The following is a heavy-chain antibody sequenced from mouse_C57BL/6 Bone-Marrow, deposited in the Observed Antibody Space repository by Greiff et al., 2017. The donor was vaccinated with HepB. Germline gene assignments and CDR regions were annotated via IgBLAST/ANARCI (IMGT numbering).Heavy chain of an antibody. Sequence: VQLQQPGAELVKPGASVKLSCKASGYTFTSYWMHWVKQRPGQGLEWIGMIHPNSGSTNYNEKFKSKATLTVDKSSSTAYMQLSSLTSEDSAVYYCAREEGIYYYGSRGYFDYWGQGTTLTVSS. J-gene: IGHJ2*01. V-gene: IGHV1-64*01. D-gene: IGHD1-1*01. CDR3: AREEGIYYYGSRGYFDY. CDR2: IHPNSGST. CDR1: GYTFTSYW.